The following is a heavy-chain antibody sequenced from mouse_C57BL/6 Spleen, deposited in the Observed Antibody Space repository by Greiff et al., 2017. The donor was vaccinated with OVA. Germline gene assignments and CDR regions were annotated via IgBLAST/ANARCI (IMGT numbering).Heavy chain of an antibody. Sequence: QVQLQQSGAELVKPGASVKMSCKASGYTFTSYWITWVKQRPGQGLEWIGDIYPGSGSTNYNEKFKSKATLTVDTSSSTAYMQLSSLTSEDSAVYYCARAPPITTVEVYAMDYWGQGTSVTVSS. V-gene: IGHV1-55*01. J-gene: IGHJ4*01. CDR2: IYPGSGST. CDR1: GYTFTSYW. CDR3: ARAPPITTVEVYAMDY. D-gene: IGHD1-1*01.